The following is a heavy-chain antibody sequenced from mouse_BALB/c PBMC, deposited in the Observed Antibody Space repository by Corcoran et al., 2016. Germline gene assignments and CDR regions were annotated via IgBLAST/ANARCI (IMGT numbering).Heavy chain of an antibody. Sequence: QIQWVQSGPELMKPGETVKISCKASGYSFTNYGMNWVKQAPGEGLKWVGWINTYTGEPTYADDIKGRFAFSLETSASTAYLQINNLKNEDTATYFCARAPLHYYAMDYWGQGTSVTVSS. J-gene: IGHJ4*01. CDR3: ARAPLHYYAMDY. CDR2: INTYTGEP. D-gene: IGHD6-1*01. CDR1: GYSFTNYG. V-gene: IGHV9-3-1*01.